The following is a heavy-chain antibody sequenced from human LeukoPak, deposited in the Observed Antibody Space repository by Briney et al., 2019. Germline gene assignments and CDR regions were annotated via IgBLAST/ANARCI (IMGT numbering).Heavy chain of an antibody. CDR1: GFTFSSSW. CDR3: ARAYSSSWSVYYYGMDV. CDR2: ISSSSSYI. V-gene: IGHV3-21*01. J-gene: IGHJ6*04. D-gene: IGHD6-13*01. Sequence: GGSLRLSCAASGFTFSSSWVNWVRQAPGKGLEWVSSISSSSSYIYYADSVKGRFTISRDNAKNSLYLQMNSLRAEDTAVYYCARAYSSSWSVYYYGMDVWGKGTTVTVSS.